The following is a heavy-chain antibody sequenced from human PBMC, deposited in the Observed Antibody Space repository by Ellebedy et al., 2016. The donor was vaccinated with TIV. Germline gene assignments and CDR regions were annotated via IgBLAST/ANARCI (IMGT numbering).Heavy chain of an antibody. D-gene: IGHD1-7*01. J-gene: IGHJ5*02. CDR2: VRANSET. Sequence: GGSLRLXXAASGFTFRGSPIDWVRQASGKGLEWVGRVRANSETRYAVSVEGRFILSRHDSTNTAFLQMNSLKTEDTAIYFCTVDGVTGNTQPWGQGTPVTVSP. CDR3: TVDGVTGNTQP. CDR1: GFTFRGSP. V-gene: IGHV3-73*01.